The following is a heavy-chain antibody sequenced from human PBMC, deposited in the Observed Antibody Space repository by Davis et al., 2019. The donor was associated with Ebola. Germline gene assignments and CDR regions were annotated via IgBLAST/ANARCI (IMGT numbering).Heavy chain of an antibody. V-gene: IGHV3-30-3*01. CDR3: TRDENYGSGWHWDY. J-gene: IGHJ4*02. CDR1: GFTFSTYV. D-gene: IGHD6-19*01. CDR2: IAYDGGNK. Sequence: GGSLRLSCAGSGFTFSTYVMPWVSQAPGKGLEWVAVIAYDGGNKYYADSVKGRFTISRDNSKNTLCLQMNSLRAEDTAVYYCTRDENYGSGWHWDYWGLGTLVTVSS.